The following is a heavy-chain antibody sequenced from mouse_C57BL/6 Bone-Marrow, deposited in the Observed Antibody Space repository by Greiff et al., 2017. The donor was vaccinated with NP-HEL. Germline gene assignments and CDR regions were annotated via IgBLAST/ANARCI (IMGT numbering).Heavy chain of an antibody. CDR1: GYTFTSYW. CDR2: IYPGSGST. J-gene: IGHJ2*01. V-gene: IGHV1-55*01. Sequence: QVQLQQPGAELVKPGASVKMSCKASGYTFTSYWITWVKQRPGQGLEWIGDIYPGSGSTNYNEKFKSKAKLTVDTSTSTAYMQLSSLTSEDSAVYYCARYGHYYSNYFDYWGQGTTLTVSS. CDR3: ARYGHYYSNYFDY. D-gene: IGHD2-5*01.